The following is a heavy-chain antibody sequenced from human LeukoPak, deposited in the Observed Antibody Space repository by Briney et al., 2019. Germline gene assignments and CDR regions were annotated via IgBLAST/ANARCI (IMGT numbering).Heavy chain of an antibody. CDR3: AKQAGRGYDSLFYY. CDR1: GFTFSSYA. Sequence: PGGSLRLSRAASGFTFSSYAMSWVRQAPGKGLVWVSAISGSGGSTYYADSVKGRFTISRDNSKNTLYLQMNSLRAEDTAVYYCAKQAGRGYDSLFYYWGQGTLVTVSS. J-gene: IGHJ4*02. CDR2: ISGSGGST. D-gene: IGHD5-12*01. V-gene: IGHV3-23*01.